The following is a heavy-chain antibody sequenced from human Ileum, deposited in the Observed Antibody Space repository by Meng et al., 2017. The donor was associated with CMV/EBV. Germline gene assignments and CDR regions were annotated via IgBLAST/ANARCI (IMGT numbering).Heavy chain of an antibody. CDR1: GFTVSTSC. V-gene: IGHV3-53*05. CDR3: ARPLGWNYRFYYYGMDV. Sequence: GESRKISGAASGFTVSTSCMSWVRQAPGKGLEWVSVIYGDHTIYYANSVKGRFTISRDDSKNTVHLQMATLRSEDTAVYYCARPLGWNYRFYYYGMDVWGQGTTVTVSS. D-gene: IGHD1-7*01. J-gene: IGHJ6*02. CDR2: IYGDHTI.